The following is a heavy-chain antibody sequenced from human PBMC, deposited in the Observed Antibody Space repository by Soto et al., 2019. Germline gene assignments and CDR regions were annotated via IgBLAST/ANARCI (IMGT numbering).Heavy chain of an antibody. J-gene: IGHJ4*02. D-gene: IGHD3-16*01. CDR1: GFTVRSYY. CDR2: IYGGGTT. V-gene: IGHV3-53*01. CDR3: TRGSLYDLGRKFDN. Sequence: QTGGSLRLSCAAFGFTVRSYYMSWVRQAPGKGLEWVSAIYGGGTTYYADSVKGRFTISSDNSKNTLYLQINSLRVEDTAVYYCTRGSLYDLGRKFDNWGQGTLVTVSS.